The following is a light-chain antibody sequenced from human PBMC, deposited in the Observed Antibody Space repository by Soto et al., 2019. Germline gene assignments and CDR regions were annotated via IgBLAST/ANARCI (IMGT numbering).Light chain of an antibody. CDR3: CSYVGTKSVV. CDR2: EGS. J-gene: IGLJ2*01. CDR1: NSDIGTYNL. Sequence: QSALTQPASVSGSPGQSITISCTGTNSDIGTYNLVSWYQHHPGKAPKLMIYEGSKRPSGVSNRFSGSKSGNTASLTISGLQAEDEADYYCCSYVGTKSVVFGGGTKLTVL. V-gene: IGLV2-23*01.